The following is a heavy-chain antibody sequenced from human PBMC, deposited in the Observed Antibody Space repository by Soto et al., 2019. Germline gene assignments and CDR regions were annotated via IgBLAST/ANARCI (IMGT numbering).Heavy chain of an antibody. V-gene: IGHV1-2*02. CDR1: GYTFTGYY. Sequence: VASVKVSCKASGYTFTGYYMHWVRQAPGQGLEWMGWINPNSGGTNYAQKFQGRVTMTRDTSISTAYMELSRLRSDDTAVYYCARVPITGTPLQHYYYGMDVWGQGTTVTVSS. D-gene: IGHD1-7*01. CDR3: ARVPITGTPLQHYYYGMDV. J-gene: IGHJ6*02. CDR2: INPNSGGT.